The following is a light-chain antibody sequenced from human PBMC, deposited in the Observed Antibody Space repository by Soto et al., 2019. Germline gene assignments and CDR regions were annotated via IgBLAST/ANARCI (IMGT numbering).Light chain of an antibody. CDR1: SSNIGSNT. CDR3: AAWDDSMNGSVV. Sequence: QSVLTQPPSASGTPGQRVTISCSGSSSNIGSNTVNWYQQLPGTATKLLIYSNNQRPSGVPDRFSGSKSGTSASLAINGLQSEDEADYYCAAWDDSMNGSVVFGGGTKLTVL. J-gene: IGLJ2*01. V-gene: IGLV1-44*01. CDR2: SNN.